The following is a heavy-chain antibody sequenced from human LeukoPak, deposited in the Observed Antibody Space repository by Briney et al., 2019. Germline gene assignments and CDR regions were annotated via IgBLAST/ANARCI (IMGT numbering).Heavy chain of an antibody. V-gene: IGHV3-23*01. Sequence: TGGTLRLSCAASGFTFGTYAMSWVRQAPGKGLEWVSALSATGGSAYYAASAQGRFTTSRDNSKNILYLEMNSLRVGDTAVYYCAKDTAPLGATKEFDHWGQGTLVTVSS. D-gene: IGHD1-26*01. J-gene: IGHJ4*02. CDR2: LSATGGSA. CDR1: GFTFGTYA. CDR3: AKDTAPLGATKEFDH.